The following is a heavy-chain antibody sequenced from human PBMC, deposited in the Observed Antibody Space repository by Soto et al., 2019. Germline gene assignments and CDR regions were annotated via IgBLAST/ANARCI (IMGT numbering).Heavy chain of an antibody. J-gene: IGHJ5*02. CDR3: ATVAPPNWLTMLIENWFDV. D-gene: IGHD2-21*01. CDR2: FDPEDGET. V-gene: IGHV1-24*01. CDR1: GYTLTELS. Sequence: ASVKVSCKVSGYTLTELSMHWVRQAPGKGLEWMGGFDPEDGETIYAQKFQGRATMTEDTSTDTAYMQLSSPRSEDTAVYYCATVAPPNWLTMLIENWFDVWGQRTLVTFSS.